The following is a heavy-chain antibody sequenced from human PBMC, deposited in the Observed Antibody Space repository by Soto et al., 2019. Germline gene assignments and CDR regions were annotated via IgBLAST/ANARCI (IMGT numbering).Heavy chain of an antibody. J-gene: IGHJ5*02. Sequence: LSLTCAVYCGSFSGYYCSWIRQPPGKGLEWIGEINYSGSTNYNPSLKSRVTISVDTSKNQFSLKLSSVTAADTAVYYCARPMYSSSWTNYNWFDPWGQGTLVTVSS. CDR1: CGSFSGYY. CDR3: ARPMYSSSWTNYNWFDP. D-gene: IGHD6-13*01. CDR2: INYSGST. V-gene: IGHV4-34*01.